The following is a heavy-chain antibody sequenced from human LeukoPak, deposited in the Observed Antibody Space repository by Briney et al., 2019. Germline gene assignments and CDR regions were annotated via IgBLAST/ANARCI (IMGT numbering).Heavy chain of an antibody. Sequence: SGTLSLTCAVSGGSISTYYWSWIRQPPGKGLEWIGEVYYSGSTNYNPSLKSRVTLSVDTSKNQFSLKLSSVTAADTAVYYCAGGLSFGEFLYWGKGALVTVSS. CDR2: VYYSGST. CDR1: GGSISTYY. D-gene: IGHD3-10*01. J-gene: IGHJ4*02. V-gene: IGHV4-59*12. CDR3: AGGLSFGEFLY.